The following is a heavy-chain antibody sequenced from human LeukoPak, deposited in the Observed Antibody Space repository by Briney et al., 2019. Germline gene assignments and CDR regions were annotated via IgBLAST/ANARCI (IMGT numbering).Heavy chain of an antibody. CDR1: GFTFSSYA. V-gene: IGHV3-30-3*02. D-gene: IGHD2-2*01. CDR2: ISYDGSNK. J-gene: IGHJ4*02. Sequence: GGSLRLSCAASGFTFSSYAMHWVRQAPGKGLEWVAVISYDGSNKYYADSVKGRFTIFRDNSKNTLSLLMNSLRAEDTALYYCAKRGSCTSISCLSTTLDSWGQGALVTVSS. CDR3: AKRGSCTSISCLSTTLDS.